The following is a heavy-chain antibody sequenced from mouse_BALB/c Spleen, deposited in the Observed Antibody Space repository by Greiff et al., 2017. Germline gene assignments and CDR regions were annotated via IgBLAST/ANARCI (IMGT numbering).Heavy chain of an antibody. CDR2: INPSTGYT. CDR3: ARGGYEWYFDV. CDR1: GYTFTSYW. J-gene: IGHJ1*01. Sequence: VKLLESGAELAKPGASVKMSCKASGYTFTSYWMHWVKQRPGQGLEWIGYINPSTGYTEYNQKFKDKATLTADKSSSTAYMQLSSLTSEDSAVYYCARGGYEWYFDVWGAGTTVTVSS. V-gene: IGHV1-7*01. D-gene: IGHD2-2*01.